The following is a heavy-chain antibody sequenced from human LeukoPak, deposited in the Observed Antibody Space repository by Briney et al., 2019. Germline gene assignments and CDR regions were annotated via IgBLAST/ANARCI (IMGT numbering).Heavy chain of an antibody. CDR2: IYTSGST. Sequence: SETLSLTCTVSGGSISSYYWSWIRQPAGKGLEWIGRIYTSGSTNYNPSLKSRVTMSVDTSKNQFSLKLSSVTAADTAVYYCARDLDSINWYGIPPGWFDPWGQGTLVTVSS. CDR3: ARDLDSINWYGIPPGWFDP. V-gene: IGHV4-4*07. D-gene: IGHD6-13*01. CDR1: GGSISSYY. J-gene: IGHJ5*02.